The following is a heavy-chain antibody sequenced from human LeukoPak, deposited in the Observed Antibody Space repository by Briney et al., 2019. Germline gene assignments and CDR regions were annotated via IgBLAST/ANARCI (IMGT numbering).Heavy chain of an antibody. J-gene: IGHJ4*02. CDR3: ARESYSGSYYVVLDY. D-gene: IGHD1-26*01. V-gene: IGHV1-2*06. CDR1: GYTFTGYY. Sequence: ASVKVSCKASGYTFTGYYMHLVRQAPGQGLEWMGRINPNSGGTNYAQKFQGRVTMTRDTSISTAYKELSRLRSDDTAVYYCARESYSGSYYVVLDYWGQGTLVTVSS. CDR2: INPNSGGT.